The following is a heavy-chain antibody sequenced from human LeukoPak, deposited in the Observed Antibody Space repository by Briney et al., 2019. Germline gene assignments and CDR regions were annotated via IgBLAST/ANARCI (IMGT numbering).Heavy chain of an antibody. CDR2: IYYTGST. CDR3: ARETYYYDSSGYPDAFDI. V-gene: IGHV4-59*01. CDR1: GGSISSYY. Sequence: PSETLSLTCTVSGGSISSYYWSWIRQPPGKGLEWIAYIYYTGSTNYNPSLKSRVTISVGTSKNQFSLKLSSVTAADTAVYYCARETYYYDSSGYPDAFDIWGQGTMVTVSS. J-gene: IGHJ3*02. D-gene: IGHD3-22*01.